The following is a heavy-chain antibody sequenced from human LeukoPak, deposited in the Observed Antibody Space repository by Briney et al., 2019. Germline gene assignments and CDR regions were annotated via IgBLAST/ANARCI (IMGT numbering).Heavy chain of an antibody. J-gene: IGHJ4*02. Sequence: GGSLRLSCAASGFTFSDYWMQWVRQAPGKGLEWVANINQDGSAKYYVDSVKGRFNISKDIAKNSLYLQMNSLRVDDTAVYYCTRGDPDFWGQGTLVTVSS. V-gene: IGHV3-7*01. D-gene: IGHD3-3*01. CDR2: INQDGSAK. CDR3: TRGDPDF. CDR1: GFTFSDYW.